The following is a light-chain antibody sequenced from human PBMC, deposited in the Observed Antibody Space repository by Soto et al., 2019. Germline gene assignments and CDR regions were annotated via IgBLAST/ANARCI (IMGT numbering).Light chain of an antibody. V-gene: IGKV1-27*01. CDR1: QGISNY. CDR2: AAS. Sequence: DIQMTQSPSSLSASVGDRVTITCRASQGISNYLAWYQQKPGKVPKLLIYAASTLQSGVPSRFSGSGSGTDFTLTISRLEPEDFAVYYCQQYQSLTFGGGTKVEIK. J-gene: IGKJ4*01. CDR3: QQYQSLT.